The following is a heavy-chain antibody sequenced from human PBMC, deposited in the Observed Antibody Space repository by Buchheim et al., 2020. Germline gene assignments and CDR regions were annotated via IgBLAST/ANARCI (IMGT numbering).Heavy chain of an antibody. D-gene: IGHD1-26*01. CDR3: ARDEGSGTYVRGFDS. CDR2: ISSDGRNI. J-gene: IGHJ4*02. Sequence: EVQLVESGGGLLQPGGSLRLSCVAPGFTLNSYWMYWVRQAPGKGLVCVSRISSDGRNIYYADSVKGRFTISRDDAKNTLYLQMNSLTAADTAVYYCARDEGSGTYVRGFDSWGQGAL. CDR1: GFTLNSYW. V-gene: IGHV3-74*01.